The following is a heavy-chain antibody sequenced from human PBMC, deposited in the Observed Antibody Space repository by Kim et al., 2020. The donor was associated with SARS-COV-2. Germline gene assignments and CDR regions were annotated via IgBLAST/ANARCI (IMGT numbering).Heavy chain of an antibody. CDR1: GFTFSKYG. J-gene: IGHJ4*01. Sequence: GGSLRLSCVASGFTFSKYGIHWVRQAPGKGLEWVAVISKDVTNTYYAESVKGRFTISRDNAENTLYLQMNSLRDEDTATYYCARDFRYYYGSGSYYPFD. D-gene: IGHD3-10*01. CDR3: ARDFRYYYGSGSYYPFD. CDR2: ISKDVTNT. V-gene: IGHV3-33*05.